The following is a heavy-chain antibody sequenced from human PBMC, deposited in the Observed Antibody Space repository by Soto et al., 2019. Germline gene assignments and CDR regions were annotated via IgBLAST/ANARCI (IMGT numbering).Heavy chain of an antibody. J-gene: IGHJ5*02. Sequence: GGSLRLSCAASGFTFRSFTMNWVRQAPGKGLEWVSTISSNSAYIYYTGALRGRFTISRDNAKNSLHLQMNSLRAEDTAVYYCTRDASRDSSARGWFDPWGPGTLVTVSS. CDR3: TRDASRDSSARGWFDP. D-gene: IGHD6-13*01. CDR2: ISSNSAYI. V-gene: IGHV3-21*01. CDR1: GFTFRSFT.